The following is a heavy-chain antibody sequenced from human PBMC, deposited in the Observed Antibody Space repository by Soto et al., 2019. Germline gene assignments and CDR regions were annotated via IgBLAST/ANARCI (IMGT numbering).Heavy chain of an antibody. V-gene: IGHV3-15*01. CDR1: GFTFSNAW. D-gene: IGHD3-10*01. CDR2: IKSKTDGGTT. J-gene: IGHJ4*02. Sequence: EVQLVESGGGLVKPGGSLRLSCAASGFTFSNAWMSWVRQAPGKGLEWVGRIKSKTDGGTTDYAEPVKGRFTISRDDSKNTLYLQMNSLKTEDTAVYYCTTTPATGSWYFDYWGQGTLVTVSS. CDR3: TTTPATGSWYFDY.